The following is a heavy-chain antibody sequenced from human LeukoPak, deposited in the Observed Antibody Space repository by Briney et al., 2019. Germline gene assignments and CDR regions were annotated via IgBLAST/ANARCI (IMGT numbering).Heavy chain of an antibody. V-gene: IGHV1-2*02. Sequence: GASVKVSCKASGYTFTGYYMHWVRQAPGQGLEWMGWINPNSGGTNYAQKFQGRVTMTRDTSISTAYMELSRLRSDDAAVYYCARGSAPYGDYYYGMDVWGQGTTVTVSS. J-gene: IGHJ6*02. CDR2: INPNSGGT. D-gene: IGHD4-17*01. CDR1: GYTFTGYY. CDR3: ARGSAPYGDYYYGMDV.